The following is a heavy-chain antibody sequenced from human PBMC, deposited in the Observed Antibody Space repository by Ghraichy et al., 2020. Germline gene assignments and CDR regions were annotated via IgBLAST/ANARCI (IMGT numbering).Heavy chain of an antibody. CDR3: AKRDGSGWFDY. J-gene: IGHJ4*02. Sequence: GESLNISCAASGFTFSSYAMSWVRQAPGKGLEWVSAISGSGGSTYYADSVKGRFTISRDNSKNTLYLQMNSLRAEDTAVYYCAKRDGSGWFDYWGQVTLVTVSS. CDR2: ISGSGGST. CDR1: GFTFSSYA. V-gene: IGHV3-23*01. D-gene: IGHD6-19*01.